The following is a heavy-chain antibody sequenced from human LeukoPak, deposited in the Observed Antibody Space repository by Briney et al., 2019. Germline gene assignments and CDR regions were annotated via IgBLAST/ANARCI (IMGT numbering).Heavy chain of an antibody. J-gene: IGHJ4*02. V-gene: IGHV3-23*01. D-gene: IGHD2-15*01. Sequence: PGGSLRLSCAGSGFTFSAYDLSWVRQAQGQGLEWVAAISRSGSTPYYTASVKGRFTISRDNSKNTLYLQMNSLRAEDTAVYYCAKEDIEVGWDDSPHPGFGYWGQGTLVTVSS. CDR3: AKEDIEVGWDDSPHPGFGY. CDR2: ISRSGSTP. CDR1: GFTFSAYD.